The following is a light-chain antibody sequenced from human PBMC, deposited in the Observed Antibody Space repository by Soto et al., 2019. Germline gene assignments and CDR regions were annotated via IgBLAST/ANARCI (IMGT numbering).Light chain of an antibody. CDR3: QQFGNSLWT. J-gene: IGKJ1*01. CDR2: GAS. V-gene: IGKV3-20*01. Sequence: EIVLTQSPGTLSLSPGERATLSCRASQSVSSSYLAWYQQKSGQAPRLLIYGASNRATGIPDRFSASGSGRDFTVTISRLEPEDFAVYYCQQFGNSLWTFGQGTKVDIQ. CDR1: QSVSSSY.